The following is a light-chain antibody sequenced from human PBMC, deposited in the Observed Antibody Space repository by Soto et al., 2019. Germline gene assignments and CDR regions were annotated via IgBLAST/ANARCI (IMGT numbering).Light chain of an antibody. J-gene: IGKJ1*01. CDR2: DAS. CDR3: QHMRA. Sequence: DIQTTQSPSTLSASIGDRVTITCRASQNINNWIDWYQQKPGKAPKFLIYDASTLVSGVPSRFSGSGFGTEFRLTISSLKPDDFGSYYCQHMRAFGQWTKVDIK. V-gene: IGKV1-5*01. CDR1: QNINNW.